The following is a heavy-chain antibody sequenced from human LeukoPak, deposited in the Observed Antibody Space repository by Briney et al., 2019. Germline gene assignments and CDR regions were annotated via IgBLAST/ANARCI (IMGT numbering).Heavy chain of an antibody. CDR3: ARYRGEPTTFDY. D-gene: IGHD4-17*01. CDR1: GGSISSGDYY. J-gene: IGHJ4*02. Sequence: ASETLSLTCTVSGGSISSGDYYWSWIRQPPGKGLEWIGYIYYSGSTYCNPSLKSRVTISVDTSKNQFSLKLSSVTAADTAVYYCARYRGEPTTFDYWGQGTLVTVSS. V-gene: IGHV4-30-4*01. CDR2: IYYSGST.